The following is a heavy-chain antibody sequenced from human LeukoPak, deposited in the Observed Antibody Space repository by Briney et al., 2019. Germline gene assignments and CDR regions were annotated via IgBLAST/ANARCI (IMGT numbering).Heavy chain of an antibody. Sequence: ASVKVSCKASGYTFTGYYMHWVRQAPGQELEWMGWINPNSGGTNYAQKFQGRVTMTRDTSISTAYMELSRLRSDDTAVYYCARDLGGYDWNDAFDIWGQGTMVTVSS. V-gene: IGHV1-2*02. D-gene: IGHD5-12*01. CDR2: INPNSGGT. CDR1: GYTFTGYY. CDR3: ARDLGGYDWNDAFDI. J-gene: IGHJ3*02.